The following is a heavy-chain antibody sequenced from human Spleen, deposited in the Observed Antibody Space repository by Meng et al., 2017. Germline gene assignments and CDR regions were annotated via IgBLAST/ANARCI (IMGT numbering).Heavy chain of an antibody. CDR1: GGSLISGLYS. CDR2: ISYSGSA. CDR3: ARVVVSTIQGNWFDP. V-gene: IGHV4-31*03. J-gene: IGHJ5*02. D-gene: IGHD5/OR15-5a*01. Sequence: VPCLGTPSTSLFLTFSVSGGSLISGLYSCNWCRQHRGKGLEWIGYISYSGSAYYNPSLKNRATISVDTSMNQFSLKLSSVTAADTAVYYCARVVVSTIQGNWFDPWGQGTLVTVSS.